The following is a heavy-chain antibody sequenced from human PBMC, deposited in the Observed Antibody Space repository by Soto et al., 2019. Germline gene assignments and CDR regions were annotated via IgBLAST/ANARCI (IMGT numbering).Heavy chain of an antibody. V-gene: IGHV1-69*13. CDR1: GGTFSSYA. Sequence: GASGKFSCKASGGTFSSYAISWVRQAPGQGLEWMGGIIPILGTANYAQKFQGRVTITADESTSTAYMELSSLRSEDTAVYYCARYSSSWQRTYYYYGMDVWGQGTTVTVSS. CDR2: IIPILGTA. D-gene: IGHD6-13*01. CDR3: ARYSSSWQRTYYYYGMDV. J-gene: IGHJ6*02.